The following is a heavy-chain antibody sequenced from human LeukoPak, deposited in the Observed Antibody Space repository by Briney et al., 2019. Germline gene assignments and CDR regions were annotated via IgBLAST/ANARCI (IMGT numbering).Heavy chain of an antibody. CDR3: ARQAVAGIPDY. CDR1: GFTFSSYA. D-gene: IGHD6-19*01. J-gene: IGHJ4*02. V-gene: IGHV3-30*14. Sequence: SGGSLRLSCAASGFTFSSYAMHWVRQAPGKGLEWVAVISYDGSNKYYADSVKGRFTISRDNSKNTLYLQMNSLRAEDTAVYYCARQAVAGIPDYWGQGTLVTVSS. CDR2: ISYDGSNK.